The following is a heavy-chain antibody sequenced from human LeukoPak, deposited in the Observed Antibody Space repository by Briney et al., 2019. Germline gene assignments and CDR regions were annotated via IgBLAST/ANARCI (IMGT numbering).Heavy chain of an antibody. CDR2: IYPGDSDT. Sequence: GESLKISCKGSGYSFTSYWIGWVRQMPRKGLEWMGFIYPGDSDTRYSPSFQGQVTTSADKSTNTAYLQWSSLKASDTAMYYCARRGYCSGGSCEYFHFWGQGTLVTVSS. CDR3: ARRGYCSGGSCEYFHF. J-gene: IGHJ1*01. D-gene: IGHD2-15*01. CDR1: GYSFTSYW. V-gene: IGHV5-51*01.